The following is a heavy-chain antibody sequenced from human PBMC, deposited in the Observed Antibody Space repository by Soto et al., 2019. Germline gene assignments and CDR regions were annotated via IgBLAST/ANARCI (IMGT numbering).Heavy chain of an antibody. V-gene: IGHV4-59*01. D-gene: IGHD3-22*01. Sequence: NPSETLSLTCTVSGGSISSYYWSWIRQPPGKGLEWIGYIYYSGSTNYNPSLKSRVTISVDTSKNQFSPKLSSVTAADTAVYYCARDRYYYDSSGYYSNWFDPWGQGTLVTVSS. CDR2: IYYSGST. CDR3: ARDRYYYDSSGYYSNWFDP. CDR1: GGSISSYY. J-gene: IGHJ5*02.